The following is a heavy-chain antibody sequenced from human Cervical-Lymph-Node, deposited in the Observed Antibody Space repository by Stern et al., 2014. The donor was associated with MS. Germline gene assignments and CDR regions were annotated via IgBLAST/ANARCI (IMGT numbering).Heavy chain of an antibody. CDR2: IGAHGVAT. CDR3: AKEKWVPATAEIDY. CDR1: GFTFSSCA. V-gene: IGHV3-23*04. J-gene: IGHJ4*02. D-gene: IGHD2-2*01. Sequence: EVHLVESGGGLLQPGGSLRLSCEASGFTFSSCAMTWVRQAPGKGLEWVSSIGAHGVATYYVDSVKGRFAISRDNSKNTVYLEMSSLRVDDTAVYFCAKEKWVPATAEIDYWGQGTLVTVSS.